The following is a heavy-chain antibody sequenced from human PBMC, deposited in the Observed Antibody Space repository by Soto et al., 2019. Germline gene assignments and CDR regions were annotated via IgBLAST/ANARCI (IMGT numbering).Heavy chain of an antibody. V-gene: IGHV4-59*01. CDR3: ARGAGTVTAGGVAFDS. D-gene: IGHD6-19*01. J-gene: IGHJ5*01. CDR1: GGSITNYY. CDR2: IHYSGSA. Sequence: SETLSLTCTVSGGSITNYYWTWIRQAPGKGLEWIGDIHYSGSANNNPSLKSRLTISVDKSRNQFSLNLKSVTAADTAVYFCARGAGTVTAGGVAFDSWGQGILVTVPQ.